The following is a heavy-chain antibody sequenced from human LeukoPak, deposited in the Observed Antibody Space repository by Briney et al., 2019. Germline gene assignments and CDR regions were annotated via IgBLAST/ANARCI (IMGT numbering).Heavy chain of an antibody. Sequence: PGGSLRLPCAASGFTFSDYYMSWIRQAPGKGLEWVSYISSSSSYTNYADSVKGRFTISRDNAKNSLYLQMNSLRAEDTAVYYCARERDGYNPFDYWGQGTLVTVSS. CDR1: GFTFSDYY. J-gene: IGHJ4*02. D-gene: IGHD5-24*01. CDR2: ISSSSSYT. CDR3: ARERDGYNPFDY. V-gene: IGHV3-11*06.